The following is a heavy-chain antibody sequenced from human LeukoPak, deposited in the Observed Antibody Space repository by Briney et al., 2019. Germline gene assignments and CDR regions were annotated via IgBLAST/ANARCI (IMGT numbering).Heavy chain of an antibody. D-gene: IGHD4-23*01. CDR3: ARDRGYSSVDY. CDR2: IKEDGSEI. Sequence: GGSLRLSCEASAFTFSSYWMSWVRQAPGKGLEWVANIKEDGSEINYVDSVKGRFTISRDSAKNSLFLQMNSLRVEDTAVYYCARDRGYSSVDYWGQGTLVTVSS. V-gene: IGHV3-7*01. CDR1: AFTFSSYW. J-gene: IGHJ4*02.